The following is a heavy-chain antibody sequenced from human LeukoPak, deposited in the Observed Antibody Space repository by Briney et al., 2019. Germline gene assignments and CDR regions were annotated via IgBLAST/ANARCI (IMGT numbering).Heavy chain of an antibody. Sequence: GGSLSLSWAPSGFTFSSYGMSWVRQAPGKGLEWVSAISGSGGSTYYADSVKARFTISRDNSKNTLYLQMNSLRAEDTAVYYCAKDRGDLPFDYWGQGTLVTVSS. D-gene: IGHD2-21*02. CDR3: AKDRGDLPFDY. V-gene: IGHV3-23*01. CDR2: ISGSGGST. CDR1: GFTFSSYG. J-gene: IGHJ4*02.